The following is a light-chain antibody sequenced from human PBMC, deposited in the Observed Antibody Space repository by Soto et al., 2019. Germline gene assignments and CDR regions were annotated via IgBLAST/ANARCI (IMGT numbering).Light chain of an antibody. V-gene: IGKV1-5*03. Sequence: DIQMTQFPSTLSASVEDRVTITCRASQSISNRMAWFQQKSGEDPNLLIHKASSLESGVPSRFSGSGSGTEFTLTISSLQPDDFATYYCQQYNAYSWTFGQGTKV. J-gene: IGKJ1*01. CDR2: KAS. CDR1: QSISNR. CDR3: QQYNAYSWT.